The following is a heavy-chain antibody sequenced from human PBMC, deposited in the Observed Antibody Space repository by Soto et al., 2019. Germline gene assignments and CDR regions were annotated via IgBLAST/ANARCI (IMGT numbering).Heavy chain of an antibody. D-gene: IGHD6-13*01. CDR2: IDWSDDK. CDR3: VCVTATGIYYYCGMDV. J-gene: IGHJ6*02. CDR1: GFSLSSTGMC. V-gene: IGHV2-70*11. Sequence: SGPTLVNPPQPLTLTCTFSGFSLSSTGMCVSWIRQPPGKALEWLARIDWSDDKYYNTSLRSRVPLSTGSSEIQVVLTLANTVLGDAPTYCGVCVTATGIYYYCGMDVWGQGTRVTDSS.